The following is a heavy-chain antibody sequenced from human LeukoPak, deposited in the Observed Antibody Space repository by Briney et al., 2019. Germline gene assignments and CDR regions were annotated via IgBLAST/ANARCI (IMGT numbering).Heavy chain of an antibody. D-gene: IGHD3-22*01. CDR3: ASSSGYYRDFDY. V-gene: IGHV4-59*01. CDR1: GGSISSYY. CDR2: IYYSGST. J-gene: IGHJ4*02. Sequence: SGTLSLTCTVSGGSISSYYWSWIRQPPGKGLEWIGYIYYSGSTNYNPSLKSRVTISVDTSKNQFSLKLSSVTAVDTAVYYCASSSGYYRDFDYWGQGTLVTVSS.